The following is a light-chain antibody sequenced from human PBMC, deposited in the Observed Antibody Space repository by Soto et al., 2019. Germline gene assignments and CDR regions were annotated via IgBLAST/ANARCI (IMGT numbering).Light chain of an antibody. CDR3: QQYHSPLLT. CDR1: QSVSSSY. Sequence: ETVLTQFPGTLSLSPGERATLSCMSSQSVSSSYLAWYQQKPGQAPRLLIYGASNRATGIPDRFSGSGSGTEFTLTISSLEPEDFVVYYCQQYHSPLLTFGQGTKVDIK. J-gene: IGKJ1*01. CDR2: GAS. V-gene: IGKV3-20*01.